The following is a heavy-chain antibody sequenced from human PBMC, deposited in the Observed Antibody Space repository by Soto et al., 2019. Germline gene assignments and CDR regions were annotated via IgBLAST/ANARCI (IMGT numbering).Heavy chain of an antibody. V-gene: IGHV3-30-3*01. Sequence: QVQLVESGGGVVQPGRSLRLSCAASGFTFSSYAMHWVRQAPGKGLEWVAVISYDGSNKYYADSVKGRFTISRDNSKNTLYLQMNSLRAEDTAVYYCARDTIPYSYAEYFQHWGQDTLVTVSS. CDR3: ARDTIPYSYAEYFQH. CDR2: ISYDGSNK. D-gene: IGHD3-9*01. J-gene: IGHJ1*01. CDR1: GFTFSSYA.